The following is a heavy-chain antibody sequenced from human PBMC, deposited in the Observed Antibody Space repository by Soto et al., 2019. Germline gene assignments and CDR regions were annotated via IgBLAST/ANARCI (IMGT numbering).Heavy chain of an antibody. CDR1: GFTFRSFT. J-gene: IGHJ5*02. CDR3: TRDGSRDSSARGWFDP. Sequence: GGSLRLSCAASGFTFRSFTMNWVRQAPGKGLEWVSTISSNSAYIYYTDALRGRFTISRDNAKNSLHLQMNSLRAEDTAVYYWTRDGSRDSSARGWFDPWGPGTLVTVSS. V-gene: IGHV3-21*01. D-gene: IGHD6-13*01. CDR2: ISSNSAYI.